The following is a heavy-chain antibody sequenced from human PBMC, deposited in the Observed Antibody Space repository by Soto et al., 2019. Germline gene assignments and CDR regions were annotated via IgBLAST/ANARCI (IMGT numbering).Heavy chain of an antibody. D-gene: IGHD2-15*01. CDR3: ARLISWDIVVVVAATGAFDI. Sequence: QVQLVQSGAEVKKPGASVKLSCKASGYTFSSYGISWVRQAPGQGLEWMGWVSDYNGNTNHAQKLQGRVTMPTDTSTSTAYMELRSLRSDDTAVYYCARLISWDIVVVVAATGAFDIWGQGTMVTVSS. V-gene: IGHV1-18*01. CDR2: VSDYNGNT. J-gene: IGHJ3*02. CDR1: GYTFSSYG.